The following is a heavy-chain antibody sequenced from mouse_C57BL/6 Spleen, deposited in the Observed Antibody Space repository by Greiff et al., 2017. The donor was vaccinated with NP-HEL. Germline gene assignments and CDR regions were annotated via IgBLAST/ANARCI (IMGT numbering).Heavy chain of an antibody. V-gene: IGHV1-61*01. CDR1: GYTFTSYW. D-gene: IGHD2-4*01. J-gene: IGHJ3*01. Sequence: QVQLQQPGAELVRPGSSVKLSCKASGYTFTSYWMDWVKQRPGQGLEWIGNIYPSDSETHYNQKFKDKATLTVDKSSSTAYMQLSSLTSEDSAVYYCAREDYDYGSAYWGQGTLVTVSA. CDR3: AREDYDYGSAY. CDR2: IYPSDSET.